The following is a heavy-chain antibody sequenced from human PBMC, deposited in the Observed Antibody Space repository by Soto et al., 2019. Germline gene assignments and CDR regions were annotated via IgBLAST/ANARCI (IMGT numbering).Heavy chain of an antibody. CDR1: GGTFSSYA. V-gene: IGHV1-69*13. CDR2: IIPIFGTA. CDR3: ARASRYNLTPLYYYGMDV. D-gene: IGHD1-20*01. Sequence: ASVKVSCKASGGTFSSYAISWVRQAPGQGLEWMGGIIPIFGTANYAQKFQGRVTITADESTSTAYMELSSLRSEDTAVYYCARASRYNLTPLYYYGMDVWGQGTTVTVSS. J-gene: IGHJ6*02.